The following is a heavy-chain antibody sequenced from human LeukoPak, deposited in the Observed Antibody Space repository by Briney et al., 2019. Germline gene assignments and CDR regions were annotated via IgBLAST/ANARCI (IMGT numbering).Heavy chain of an antibody. D-gene: IGHD2-21*02. J-gene: IGHJ6*02. CDR3: ARVTARLSFYYGMDV. Sequence: SETLSLTCTVSRGSFSSYYWSWIRQPPGKGLGWIGHIYSSGSTNYNPSLKSRVTISVDTSKSLFSLQLTSVTAADTAVYFCARVTARLSFYYGMDVGGQGTTVTVSS. CDR2: IYSSGST. CDR1: RGSFSSYY. V-gene: IGHV4-59*01.